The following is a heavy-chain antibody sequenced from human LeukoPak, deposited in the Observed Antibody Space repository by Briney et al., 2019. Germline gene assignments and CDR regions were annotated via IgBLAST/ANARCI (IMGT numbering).Heavy chain of an antibody. D-gene: IGHD3-3*02. CDR1: GFTFSSYW. CDR2: INQDGSEQ. CDR3: ASRAHFWSGPGG. J-gene: IGHJ4*02. V-gene: IGHV3-7*01. Sequence: GGSLRLSCAASGFTFSSYWMSWVRQAPGKGLEWVANINQDGSEQYYVDSVKGRFTISRDNTKNSLYLQMNSLRAEDTAVYYCASRAHFWSGPGGWGQGTLVTVSS.